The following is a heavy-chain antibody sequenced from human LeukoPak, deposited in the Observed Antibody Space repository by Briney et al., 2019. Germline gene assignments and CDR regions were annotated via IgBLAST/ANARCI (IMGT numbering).Heavy chain of an antibody. CDR2: ISAYNGNT. J-gene: IGHJ4*02. D-gene: IGHD6-19*01. CDR3: ARDLQQWLVSPFDY. Sequence: ASVKVSCKASGYTFTSYGISWVRQAPGQGLEWMGWISAYNGNTNYAQKLQGRVTMTTDTSTSTAYMELRSLRSDDTAVYYRARDLQQWLVSPFDYWGQGTLVTVSS. CDR1: GYTFTSYG. V-gene: IGHV1-18*01.